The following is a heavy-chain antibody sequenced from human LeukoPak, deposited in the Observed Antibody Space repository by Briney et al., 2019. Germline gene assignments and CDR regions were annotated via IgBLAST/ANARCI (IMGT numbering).Heavy chain of an antibody. D-gene: IGHD2-15*01. CDR1: GGSINSNY. CDR2: IYYSGST. V-gene: IGHV4-59*01. J-gene: IGHJ6*02. CDR3: ARDIVGTYGMDV. Sequence: PSETLSLTCTVSGGSINSNYWNWIRRPPGKGLEWIGHIYYSGSTNYSPSLNSRVTISLDTSKNQFSLEMRSVTAADTAVYYCARDIVGTYGMDVWGQGTSVTVSS.